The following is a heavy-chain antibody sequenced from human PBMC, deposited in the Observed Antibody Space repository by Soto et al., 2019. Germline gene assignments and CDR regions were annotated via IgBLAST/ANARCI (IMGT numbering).Heavy chain of an antibody. CDR2: ISGSGGST. CDR1: GFTFSSYA. V-gene: IGHV3-23*01. J-gene: IGHJ4*02. D-gene: IGHD3-22*01. Sequence: PGGSLRLSCAASGFTFSSYAMSWVCQPPGTGLEWVSAISGSGGSTYYADSVKGRFTISRDNSKNTLYLQMNSLRAEDTAVYYCAKSYYDSSGYFDYWGQGTLVTVSS. CDR3: AKSYYDSSGYFDY.